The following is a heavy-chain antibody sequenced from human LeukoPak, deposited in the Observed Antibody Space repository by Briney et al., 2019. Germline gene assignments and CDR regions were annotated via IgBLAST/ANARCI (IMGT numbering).Heavy chain of an antibody. J-gene: IGHJ4*02. CDR3: SRPLWGSGWHWPN. CDR1: GFTFGDYA. V-gene: IGHV3-49*03. Sequence: GGSLRLSCTASGFTFGDYAMSWFRQAPGKGLEWVSFIRSKAYGETTEYAASVKGRFTISRDDSKSIAYLQMNSLKTEDTAVYYCSRPLWGSGWHWPNWGQGILVTVSS. D-gene: IGHD6-19*01. CDR2: IRSKAYGETT.